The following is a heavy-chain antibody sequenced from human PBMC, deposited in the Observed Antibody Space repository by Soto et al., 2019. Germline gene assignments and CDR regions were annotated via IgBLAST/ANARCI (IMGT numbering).Heavy chain of an antibody. Sequence: QITLNESGPTLVKPTQTLTLTCTFSGFSLSTRDVGVGWIRQPPGEALEWLGVVYWDDSKTYSPSLESRLTITKDPSKTQVVLRITKMDPVETATFYCAHCRGGVASFWGQGTLVTVSS. CDR2: VYWDDSK. CDR3: AHCRGGVASF. CDR1: GFSLSTRDVG. V-gene: IGHV2-5*02. J-gene: IGHJ4*02. D-gene: IGHD2-2*01.